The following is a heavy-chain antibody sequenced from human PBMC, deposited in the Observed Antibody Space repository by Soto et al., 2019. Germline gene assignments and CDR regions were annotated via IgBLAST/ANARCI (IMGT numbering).Heavy chain of an antibody. CDR3: ARATGTLRSRNCDY. CDR2: IYHTGST. Sequence: SSESLSLTCSVSGGSISTVGHYWTWIRQPPGKGLEWIGSIYHTGSTYYSKSLRSRLTMSVDTSKSQFSLRLSSVTAADTAVYYCARATGTLRSRNCDYWGQGSLVTVSS. CDR1: GGSISTVGHY. V-gene: IGHV4-31*03. D-gene: IGHD1-1*01. J-gene: IGHJ4*02.